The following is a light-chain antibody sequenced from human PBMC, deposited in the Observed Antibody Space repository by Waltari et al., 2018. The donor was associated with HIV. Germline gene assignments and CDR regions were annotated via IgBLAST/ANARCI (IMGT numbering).Light chain of an antibody. Sequence: EIVLTQSPGTLSLSQGERATLSCRASQSVRSASLAWYQQKPGQAPRLLIFGASSRAPGIPDRFSGSGAVTDFILTISRLEPEDCAVYYCQQYAASPLTFGGGTRVEIK. J-gene: IGKJ4*01. CDR1: QSVRSAS. V-gene: IGKV3-20*01. CDR3: QQYAASPLT. CDR2: GAS.